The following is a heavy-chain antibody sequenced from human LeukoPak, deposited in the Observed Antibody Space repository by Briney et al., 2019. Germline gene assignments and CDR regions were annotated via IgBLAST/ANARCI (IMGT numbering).Heavy chain of an antibody. CDR1: GYSFTTYW. Sequence: GESLKISCQGSGYSFTTYWIGWVRQMPGRGLECMGIIYPGDSDTRYSPSFQGQVTVSADKSISTAYLQWSGLKASDSAMYYCVRLQGYTMGLWGQGTTVTVSS. CDR2: IYPGDSDT. J-gene: IGHJ6*02. D-gene: IGHD5-18*01. V-gene: IGHV5-51*01. CDR3: VRLQGYTMGL.